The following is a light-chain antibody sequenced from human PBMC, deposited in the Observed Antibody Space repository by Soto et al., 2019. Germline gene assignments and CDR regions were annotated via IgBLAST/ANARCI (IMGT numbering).Light chain of an antibody. Sequence: AIQMTQSPSSLSASVGDRVTITCRASQGIRNDLGWYQQKPGKAPKLLIYAASSLQSGVPSRFRGSVSGTDFTLTISSLQPEDFATYYCLQDYNYPWTFGQGTKVEIK. CDR2: AAS. CDR3: LQDYNYPWT. CDR1: QGIRND. J-gene: IGKJ1*01. V-gene: IGKV1-6*01.